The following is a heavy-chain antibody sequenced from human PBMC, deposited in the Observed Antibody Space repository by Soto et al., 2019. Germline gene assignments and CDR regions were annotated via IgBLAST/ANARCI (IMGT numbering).Heavy chain of an antibody. D-gene: IGHD3-10*01. J-gene: IGHJ6*02. CDR2: IIPIFGTA. CDR1: GGTFSSYA. Sequence: SVKVSCKASGGTFSSYAISWVRQAPGQGLEWMGGIIPIFGTANYAQKFQGRVTITADESTSTAYMELSSLRSEDTAVYYCARGSSSGSWAYYYYGMDVWGQGTTVTVS. V-gene: IGHV1-69*13. CDR3: ARGSSSGSWAYYYYGMDV.